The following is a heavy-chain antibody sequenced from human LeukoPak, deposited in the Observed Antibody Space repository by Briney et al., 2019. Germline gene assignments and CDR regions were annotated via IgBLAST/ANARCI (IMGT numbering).Heavy chain of an antibody. D-gene: IGHD3-22*01. V-gene: IGHV4-59*12. CDR3: AREGYDSSGYYLWFDY. Sequence: LETLSLTCTVSGGSISSYYWSWIRQPPGKGLEWIGYIYYSGSTNYNPSLKSRVTISVDTSKNQFSLKLSSVTAADTAVYYCAREGYDSSGYYLWFDYWGQGTLVTVSS. CDR2: IYYSGST. CDR1: GGSISSYY. J-gene: IGHJ4*02.